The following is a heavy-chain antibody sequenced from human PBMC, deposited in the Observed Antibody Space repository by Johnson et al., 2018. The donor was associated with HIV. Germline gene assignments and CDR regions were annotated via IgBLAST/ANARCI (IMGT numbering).Heavy chain of an antibody. J-gene: IGHJ3*02. Sequence: VQLVESGGGLVQPGGSLRLSCAASGFTVSSNYMTWVRQAPGKGLEWVSGISWNSGSIGYADSLKGRFTISRDNAKNSLYLQMNSLRAEDTALYYCARDSGEMWALRIAFDIWGQGTMVTVSS. CDR2: ISWNSGSI. D-gene: IGHD1-26*01. V-gene: IGHV3-20*04. CDR1: GFTVSSNY. CDR3: ARDSGEMWALRIAFDI.